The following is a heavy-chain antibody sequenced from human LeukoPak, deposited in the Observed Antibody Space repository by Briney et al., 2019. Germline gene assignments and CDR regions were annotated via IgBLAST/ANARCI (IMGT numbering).Heavy chain of an antibody. CDR3: ARSNLERPWDGMDV. CDR1: GGTFSSYA. V-gene: IGHV1-69*01. J-gene: IGHJ6*02. CDR2: IIPIFGTA. D-gene: IGHD1-1*01. Sequence: SVKVSCKASGGTFSSYAISWVRQAPGQGLEWMGGIIPIFGTANYAQKFQGRVTITADESTSTAYMELSSLRSEDTAVYYCARSNLERPWDGMDVWGQGTTVTVSS.